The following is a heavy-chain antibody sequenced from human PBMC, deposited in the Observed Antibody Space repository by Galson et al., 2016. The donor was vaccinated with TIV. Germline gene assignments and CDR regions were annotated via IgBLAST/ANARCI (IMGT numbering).Heavy chain of an antibody. CDR2: ISDTFRFI. CDR1: GFSFSSYS. Sequence: SLRLSCAASGFSFSSYSMNWARQAPGKGLEWVSFISDTFRFIYYGDSVQGRFTISRDNAKNTLYLELNSLRAEDTAVYYCARVRNDYRGSHYMDVWGKGTTVTVSS. D-gene: IGHD5-12*01. J-gene: IGHJ6*03. V-gene: IGHV3-21*01. CDR3: ARVRNDYRGSHYMDV.